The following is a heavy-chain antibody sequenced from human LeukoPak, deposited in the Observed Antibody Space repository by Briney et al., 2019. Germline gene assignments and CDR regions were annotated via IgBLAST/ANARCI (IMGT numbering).Heavy chain of an antibody. CDR2: INPNSGGT. CDR3: ARDLVAAKPSNWFDP. J-gene: IGHJ5*02. D-gene: IGHD2-15*01. Sequence: ASVKVSCKASGYTFTGYYMHWVRQAPGQGLEWIGRINPNSGGTNYAQKFQGRVTMTRDTSISTAYMELSRLRSDDTAVYYCARDLVAAKPSNWFDPWGQGTLVTVSS. V-gene: IGHV1-2*06. CDR1: GYTFTGYY.